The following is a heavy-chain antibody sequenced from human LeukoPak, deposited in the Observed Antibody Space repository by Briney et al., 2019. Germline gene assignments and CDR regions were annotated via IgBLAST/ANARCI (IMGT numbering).Heavy chain of an antibody. J-gene: IGHJ6*03. CDR3: AKDFFDFAYYYYMDV. CDR1: GFTFSSYG. Sequence: GGSLRLSCAASGFTFSSYGMSWVRQAPGRGLEWVSAISGSGGSTYYADSVKGRFTISRDNSKNTLYLQMNSLRAEDTAVYYCAKDFFDFAYYYYMDVWGKGTMVTISS. V-gene: IGHV3-23*01. D-gene: IGHD2/OR15-2a*01. CDR2: ISGSGGST.